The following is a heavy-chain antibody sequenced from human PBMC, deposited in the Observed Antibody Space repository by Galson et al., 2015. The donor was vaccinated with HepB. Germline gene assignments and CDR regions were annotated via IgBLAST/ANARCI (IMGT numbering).Heavy chain of an antibody. V-gene: IGHV1-69*13. CDR1: GGTFSSYA. CDR2: IIPIFGTA. J-gene: IGHJ5*02. D-gene: IGHD1-26*01. CDR3: ARDGIVGAQNWFDP. Sequence: SVKVSCKASGGTFSSYAISWVRQAPGQGLEWMGGIIPIFGTANYAQKSQGRVTITADESTSTAYMELSSLRSEDTAVYYCARDGIVGAQNWFDPWGQGTLVTVSS.